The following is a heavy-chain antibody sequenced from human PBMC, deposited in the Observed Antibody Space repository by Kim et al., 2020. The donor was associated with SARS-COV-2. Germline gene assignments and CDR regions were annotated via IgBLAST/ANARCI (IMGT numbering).Heavy chain of an antibody. CDR1: GFTFSSYS. J-gene: IGHJ3*02. CDR3: ARDMGKGSSGWTRHDAFDI. Sequence: GGSLRLSCAASGFTFSSYSMNWVRQAPGKGLEWVSSISSSSSYIYYADSVKGRFTISRDNAKNSLYLQMNSLRAEDTAVYYCARDMGKGSSGWTRHDAFDIWGQGTMVTVSS. CDR2: ISSSSSYI. D-gene: IGHD6-19*01. V-gene: IGHV3-21*01.